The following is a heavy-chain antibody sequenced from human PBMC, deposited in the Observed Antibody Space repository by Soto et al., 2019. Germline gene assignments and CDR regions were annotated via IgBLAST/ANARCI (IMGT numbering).Heavy chain of an antibody. Sequence: DSGRVDCKGSGYTLTELSMHWVRQAHGKGLEWMGGFDPEDGETIYAQKFQGRVTMTEDTSTDTAYMELSSLRSEDTAVYYCATADYYDSSGSRTFDYWGQGTLVTVSS. CDR2: FDPEDGET. D-gene: IGHD3-22*01. V-gene: IGHV1-24*01. CDR1: GYTLTELS. J-gene: IGHJ4*02. CDR3: ATADYYDSSGSRTFDY.